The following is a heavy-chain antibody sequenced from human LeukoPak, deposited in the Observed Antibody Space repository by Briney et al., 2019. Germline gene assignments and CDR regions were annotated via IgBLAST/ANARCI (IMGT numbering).Heavy chain of an antibody. V-gene: IGHV4-59*01. Sequence: SETLSLTCTVSGGSISSYYWSWTRQPPGKGLEWIGYIYYSGSTNYNPSLKSRVTISVDTSKNQFSLKLSSVTAADTAVYYCARWFGDYWGQGTLVTVSS. D-gene: IGHD3-16*01. CDR3: ARWFGDY. CDR1: GGSISSYY. CDR2: IYYSGST. J-gene: IGHJ4*02.